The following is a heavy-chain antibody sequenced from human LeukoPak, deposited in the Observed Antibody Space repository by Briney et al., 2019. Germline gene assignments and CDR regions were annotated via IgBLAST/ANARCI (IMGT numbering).Heavy chain of an antibody. D-gene: IGHD6-25*01. CDR1: GGSISSYY. Sequence: SETLSLTCTVSGGSISSYYWSWIRQPPGKGLEWIGYIYYSGSTNYNPSLKSRVTISVDTSKNQFSLKLSSVTAADTAVYYYATRQRKGNDYWGQGTLVTVSS. J-gene: IGHJ4*02. V-gene: IGHV4-59*01. CDR2: IYYSGST. CDR3: ATRQRKGNDY.